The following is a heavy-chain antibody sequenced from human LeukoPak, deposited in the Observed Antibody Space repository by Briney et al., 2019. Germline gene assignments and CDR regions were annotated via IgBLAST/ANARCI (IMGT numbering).Heavy chain of an antibody. CDR3: VREHYFYHMDG. V-gene: IGHV3-30*03. CDR1: GFTFSSYG. J-gene: IGHJ6*03. CDR2: ISYDGSNK. Sequence: GRSLRLSCAASGFTFSSYGMHWVRQAPGKGLEWVAVISYDGSNKYYADSVKGRFTISRDNSKNTLYLQMNSLRAEDTAVYYCVREHYFYHMDGWGEGTTVTVSS.